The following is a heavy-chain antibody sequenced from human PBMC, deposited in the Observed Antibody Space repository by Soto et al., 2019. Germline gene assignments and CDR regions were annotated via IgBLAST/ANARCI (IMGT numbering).Heavy chain of an antibody. J-gene: IGHJ6*02. Sequence: QVQLVQSGAEVKKPGSSVKVSCKASGGTFSSYTISWVRQAPGQGLEWMGRIIPILGIANYAQKFQGRVTITADKSTSTANMELRSLRSEETAVYYCADLLVADTEMDVWGQGTTVSVSS. CDR2: IIPILGIA. D-gene: IGHD2-15*01. V-gene: IGHV1-69*02. CDR1: GGTFSSYT. CDR3: ADLLVADTEMDV.